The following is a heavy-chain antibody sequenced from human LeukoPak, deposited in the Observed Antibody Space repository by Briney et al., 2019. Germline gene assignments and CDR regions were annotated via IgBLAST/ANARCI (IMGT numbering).Heavy chain of an antibody. CDR3: ARGPPVAYYGTGGYYFFDY. D-gene: IGHD3-22*01. Sequence: PSETLSLTCTVSGGSISSYFWTWIRQPPGKGLEWIGEVNHSGSTNYNPSLKSRVTISVDTSKNQFSLKLSSVSAADTAVYYCARGPPVAYYGTGGYYFFDYWGQGILVTVSS. V-gene: IGHV4-34*01. CDR1: GGSISSYF. CDR2: VNHSGST. J-gene: IGHJ4*02.